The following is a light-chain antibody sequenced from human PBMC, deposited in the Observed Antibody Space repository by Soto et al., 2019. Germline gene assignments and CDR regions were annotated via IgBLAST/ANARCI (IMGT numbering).Light chain of an antibody. CDR2: EVN. CDR1: SSDIGGFNY. CDR3: STYTSSSTLIL. Sequence: QSALPQAASVSGSPGQSITISCTGTSSDIGGFNYVSWYQQHPGTAPKLIISEVNNRPSGVSNRFSGSKSGNTASLTISGLQAEDEADYYCSTYTSSSTLILFGGGTKVTVL. J-gene: IGLJ2*01. V-gene: IGLV2-14*01.